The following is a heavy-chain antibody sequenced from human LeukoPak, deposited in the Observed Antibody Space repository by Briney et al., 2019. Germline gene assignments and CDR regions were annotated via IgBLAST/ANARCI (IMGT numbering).Heavy chain of an antibody. CDR2: IKEDGTET. Sequence: ETLSLTCAVYGGSFSGYYWSWVRLAPGKGLEWVANIKEDGTETYYVDSVKGRFTISRDNAKNSLYLQMNSLRVEDTAVYYCAKEGRSLQTYWGQGTLVTVSS. CDR1: GGSFSGYY. D-gene: IGHD5-24*01. CDR3: AKEGRSLQTY. J-gene: IGHJ4*02. V-gene: IGHV3-7*03.